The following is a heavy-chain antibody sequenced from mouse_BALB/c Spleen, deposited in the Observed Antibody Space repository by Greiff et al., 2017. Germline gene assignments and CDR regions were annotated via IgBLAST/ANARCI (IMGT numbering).Heavy chain of an antibody. CDR2: LSSGGSYT. CDR1: GFTFSSYG. Sequence: VMLVESGGDLVKPGGSLKLSCAASGFTFSSYGMSWVRQTPDKRLEWVATLSSGGSYTYYPDSVKVRFTISRDNAKNTLYLQMSRLKSEDTAMDYCARDDYDEGDYWGQGTSVTVSS. V-gene: IGHV5-6*02. D-gene: IGHD2-4*01. CDR3: ARDDYDEGDY. J-gene: IGHJ4*01.